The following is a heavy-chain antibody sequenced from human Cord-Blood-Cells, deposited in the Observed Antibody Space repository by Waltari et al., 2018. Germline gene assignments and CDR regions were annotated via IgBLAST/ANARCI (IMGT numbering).Heavy chain of an antibody. V-gene: IGHV1-8*03. D-gene: IGHD3-3*01. CDR3: ARGSITIFGVGNAFDI. CDR2: MNPNSGNT. Sequence: QVQLVQSGAEVTEPGASVKVSCKASGYTFNSHDINWVRQATGQGLEWMGWMNPNSGNTGYAQKFQGRVTITRNTSISTAYMELSSLRSEDTAVYYCARGSITIFGVGNAFDIWGQGTMVTVSS. CDR1: GYTFNSHD. J-gene: IGHJ3*02.